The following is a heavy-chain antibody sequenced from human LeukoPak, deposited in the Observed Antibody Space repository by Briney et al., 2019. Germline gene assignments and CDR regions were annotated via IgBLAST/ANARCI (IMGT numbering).Heavy chain of an antibody. CDR2: INHSGST. J-gene: IGHJ4*02. CDR1: GCSISSGYY. V-gene: IGHV4-38-2*02. CDR3: ARVCSSGRCLDY. D-gene: IGHD2-15*01. Sequence: SETLSLTCTVSGCSISSGYYWAWMRQPPGKGLEWIGSINHSGSTYYNPSLKSRVTVSVDTSKNQVSLRLSSVTAADTAVYYCARVCSSGRCLDYWGQGTLVTVSS.